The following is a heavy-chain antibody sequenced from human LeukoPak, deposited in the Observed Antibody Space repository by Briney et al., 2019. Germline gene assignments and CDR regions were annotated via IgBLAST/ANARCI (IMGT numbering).Heavy chain of an antibody. CDR1: GFTFSSYS. V-gene: IGHV3-21*01. J-gene: IGHJ5*02. CDR2: ISSSSSYI. CDR3: ARDCTNGVCFRFDP. D-gene: IGHD2-8*01. Sequence: GGSLRLSCAASGFTFSSYSMNWVRQAPGKGLEWVSSISSSSSYIYYADSVRGRFTISRDNAKNSLYLQMNSRRAEETAVYYCARDCTNGVCFRFDPWGQGTLVTVSS.